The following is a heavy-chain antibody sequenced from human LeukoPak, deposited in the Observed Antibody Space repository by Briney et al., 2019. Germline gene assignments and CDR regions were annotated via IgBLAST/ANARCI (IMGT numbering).Heavy chain of an antibody. D-gene: IGHD3-9*01. J-gene: IGHJ4*02. CDR3: AAVPEYDILTGYLVDY. CDR1: GFTFTSSA. Sequence: ASVKVSCKASGFTFTSSAVQWVRQARGQRLEWIGWIVVGSGNTNYAQKFQERVTITRGMSTSTAYMELSSLRSEDTAVYYCAAVPEYDILTGYLVDYWGQGTLVTVSS. V-gene: IGHV1-58*01. CDR2: IVVGSGNT.